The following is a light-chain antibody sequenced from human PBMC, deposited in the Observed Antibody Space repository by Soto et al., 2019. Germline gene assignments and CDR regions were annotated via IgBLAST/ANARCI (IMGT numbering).Light chain of an antibody. CDR1: QDIRTS. CDR2: GAS. Sequence: DIQMTQSPSSLSASVGARGSITCQASQDIRTSLSWVQQKPGRAPKLLIYGASYLETGVPSRLRGSGSGSDFTFTISSLQPEDIATYYCQHDDNLPPFTFGPGTKVDI. V-gene: IGKV1-33*01. J-gene: IGKJ3*01. CDR3: QHDDNLPPFT.